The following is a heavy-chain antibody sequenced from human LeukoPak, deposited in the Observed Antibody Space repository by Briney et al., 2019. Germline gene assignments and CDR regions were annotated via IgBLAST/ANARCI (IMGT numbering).Heavy chain of an antibody. V-gene: IGHV3-30*18. CDR2: ISYDGSNK. J-gene: IGHJ4*02. CDR3: AKEGIL. CDR1: GFTFSSHT. Sequence: GGSLRLSCAASGFTFSSHTMTWVRQAPGKGLEWVAVISYDGSNKYYADSVKGRFTISRDNSKNTLYLQMNSLRAEDTAVYYCAKEGILWGQGTLVTVSS.